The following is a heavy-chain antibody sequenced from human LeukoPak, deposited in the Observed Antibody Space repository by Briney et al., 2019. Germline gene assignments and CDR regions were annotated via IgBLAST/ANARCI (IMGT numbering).Heavy chain of an antibody. D-gene: IGHD4-23*01. J-gene: IGHJ4*02. CDR1: GFTFSSYR. CDR3: ANYGGNGTFDY. CDR2: ISSSSSTI. V-gene: IGHV3-48*01. Sequence: GGSLRLSCSASGFTFSSYRMNWVRQAPGKGLEGVSYISSSSSTIYYADSVKGRFTISRDNAKNSLYLQMNSLRAEDTAVYYCANYGGNGTFDYWGQGTLVTVSS.